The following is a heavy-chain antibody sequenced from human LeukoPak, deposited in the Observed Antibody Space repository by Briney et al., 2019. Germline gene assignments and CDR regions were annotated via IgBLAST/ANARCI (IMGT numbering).Heavy chain of an antibody. CDR1: GFTFSSYA. CDR2: ISGSGGNT. CDR3: AKATVTTFADYFDY. D-gene: IGHD4-11*01. Sequence: GGSLRLSCAASGFTFSSYAMSWVRQAPGKGLEWVSAISGSGGNTHSADSVKGRFTISRDNSKNTLYLQMNSLRAEDTAVYYCAKATVTTFADYFDYWGQGTLVTVSS. V-gene: IGHV3-23*01. J-gene: IGHJ4*02.